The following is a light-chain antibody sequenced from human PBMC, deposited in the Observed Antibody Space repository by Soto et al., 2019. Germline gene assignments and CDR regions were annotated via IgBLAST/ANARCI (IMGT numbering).Light chain of an antibody. CDR3: GTWDSSLSAVV. CDR1: SSNIGNNY. V-gene: IGLV1-51*01. J-gene: IGLJ2*01. CDR2: DNN. Sequence: QSVLTQPPSVSAAPGQKVTIPCSGSSSNIGNNYVSWYQQLPGTAPKLLIYDNNNRPSGIPDRFSGSKSGTSATLGITGLQTGDEADYCCGTWDSSLSAVVFGGGTKLTVL.